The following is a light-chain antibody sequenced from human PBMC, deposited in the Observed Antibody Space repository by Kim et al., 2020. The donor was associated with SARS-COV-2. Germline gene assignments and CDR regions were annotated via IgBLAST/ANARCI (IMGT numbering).Light chain of an antibody. CDR3: QQYGSSPPLT. Sequence: PGERATHSCRASQSVSSRYLAWYQQKPGQAPRLLIYGASSRATGIPDRFSGSGSGTEFTLTISRLEPEDFAVYYCQQYGSSPPLTFGGGTKVDIK. V-gene: IGKV3-20*01. CDR2: GAS. J-gene: IGKJ4*01. CDR1: QSVSSRY.